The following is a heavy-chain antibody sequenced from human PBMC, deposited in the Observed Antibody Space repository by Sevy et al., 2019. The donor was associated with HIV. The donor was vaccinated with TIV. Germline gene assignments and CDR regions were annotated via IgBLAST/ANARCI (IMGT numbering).Heavy chain of an antibody. CDR3: ARDVSGSPDLVYGMDV. J-gene: IGHJ6*02. CDR1: GGSISSGGYY. Sequence: SETLSLTCTVSGGSISSGGYYWSWIRQHPGKGLEWIGYIYYSGSTYYNPSLKSRVTISVDTSKNQFSLKLSSVTAADTAVYYCARDVSGSPDLVYGMDVWGQGTTVTVSS. V-gene: IGHV4-31*03. D-gene: IGHD3-10*01. CDR2: IYYSGST.